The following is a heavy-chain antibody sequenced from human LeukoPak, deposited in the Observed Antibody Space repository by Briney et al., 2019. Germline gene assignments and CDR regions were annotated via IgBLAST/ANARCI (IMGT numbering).Heavy chain of an antibody. CDR2: IGSKTDGGAT. J-gene: IGHJ4*02. Sequence: PGGSLRLSCAASGFSFINVRMTWVRQAPGKGLEWVGHIGSKTDGGATDYAAPVKGRFTISRDNSKNTLYLQMNSLRAEDTAVYYCAKTQRGYSGYDAVDYWGQGTLVTVSS. D-gene: IGHD5-12*01. CDR3: AKTQRGYSGYDAVDY. CDR1: GFSFINVR. V-gene: IGHV3-15*04.